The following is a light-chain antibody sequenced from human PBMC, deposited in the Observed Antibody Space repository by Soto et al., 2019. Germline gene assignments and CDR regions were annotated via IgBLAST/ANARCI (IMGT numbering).Light chain of an antibody. CDR1: QSVSSN. CDR2: GAS. Sequence: IVMTQSPATLSVSPGERATLSCSASQSVSSNLAWYQQKPGQAPRLLIYGASTRATGIPARFSGSGSGTEFTLTISSLQSEDFAVYYCQQYNNWPQTFGQGTKGEIK. V-gene: IGKV3-15*01. J-gene: IGKJ1*01. CDR3: QQYNNWPQT.